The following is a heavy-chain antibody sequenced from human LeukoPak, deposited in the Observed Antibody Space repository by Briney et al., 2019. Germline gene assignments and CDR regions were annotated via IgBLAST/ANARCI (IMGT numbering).Heavy chain of an antibody. Sequence: GASVKVSFKASGYTFTSYGISWVRQAPGQGLEWMGWISAYNGNTNYAQKLQGRVTMTTDTSTSTAYMELRSLRSDDTAVYYCARAPWTPYDISGHDYWGQGTLVTVSS. D-gene: IGHD3-22*01. J-gene: IGHJ4*02. CDR3: ARAPWTPYDISGHDY. V-gene: IGHV1-18*01. CDR1: GYTFTSYG. CDR2: ISAYNGNT.